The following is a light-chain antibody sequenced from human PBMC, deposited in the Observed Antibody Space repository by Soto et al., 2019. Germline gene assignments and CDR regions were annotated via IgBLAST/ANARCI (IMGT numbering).Light chain of an antibody. V-gene: IGKV3-15*01. CDR3: QQYADWHKT. CDR1: QSVSDR. CDR2: AAS. Sequence: EIVMTQSPDTLSVSPGERATLSCRASQSVSDRVVWYQQQSGQAPSLLIYAASTRAAGVPARCSGSGSATKVTITISSRQPEDVAAYFCQQYADWHKTFGQGTKVDIK. J-gene: IGKJ1*01.